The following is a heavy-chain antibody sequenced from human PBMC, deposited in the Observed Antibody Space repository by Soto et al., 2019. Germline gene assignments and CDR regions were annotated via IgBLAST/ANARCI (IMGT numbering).Heavy chain of an antibody. CDR2: ISYDGSNK. D-gene: IGHD2-2*01. J-gene: IGHJ6*02. CDR3: ARVDIVLVPAAATYYYYGMDV. Sequence: QVPLVESGGGVVQPGRSLRLSCAASGFTFSSYAMHWVRQAPGKGLEWVAVISYDGSNKYYADSVKGRFTISRDNSKNTLYLQMNSLRAEDTAVYYCARVDIVLVPAAATYYYYGMDVWGQGTTVTVSS. V-gene: IGHV3-30-3*01. CDR1: GFTFSSYA.